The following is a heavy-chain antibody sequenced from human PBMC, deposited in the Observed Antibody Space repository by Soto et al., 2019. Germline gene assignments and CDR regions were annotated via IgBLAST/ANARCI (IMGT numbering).Heavy chain of an antibody. Sequence: SETLSLTCTVSGDSISTGNKYWTCIRQPPGKGLEWIGYIFSSGTTYYNPSLKSRLTMALEASQNQFSLKVKSMTDADTAVYYCVRVPSPFDYYYAMDVWGQGTTVTV. J-gene: IGHJ6*02. CDR1: GDSISTGNKY. D-gene: IGHD3-16*01. CDR3: VRVPSPFDYYYAMDV. CDR2: IFSSGTT. V-gene: IGHV4-30-4*01.